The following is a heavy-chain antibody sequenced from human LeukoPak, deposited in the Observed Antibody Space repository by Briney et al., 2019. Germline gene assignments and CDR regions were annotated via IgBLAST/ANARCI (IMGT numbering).Heavy chain of an antibody. CDR1: GYTITSYG. Sequence: ASMKVSCKASGYTITSYGISWVRQAPGQRLEWMGWINAGNGNTKYSQNFQGRVTITRDTSASTAYMELRSLRSEDTAVYYCASSREGRVDSETRLVDYWGQGTLVTVSS. CDR3: ASSREGRVDSETRLVDY. V-gene: IGHV1-3*01. J-gene: IGHJ4*02. CDR2: INAGNGNT. D-gene: IGHD1-7*01.